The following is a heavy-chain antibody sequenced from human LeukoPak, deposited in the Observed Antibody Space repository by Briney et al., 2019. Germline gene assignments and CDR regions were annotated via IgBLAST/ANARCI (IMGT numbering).Heavy chain of an antibody. CDR3: AREVVVAGKIFDY. D-gene: IGHD2-15*01. Sequence: GGSLRLSCVATGFTFSTYVMHWVRQAPGKGLEWVAVISSDGSAKLYADSVKGRFTISRDISKDTLYLQMNSLRAEDTAVYYCAREVVVAGKIFDYWGQGTLVTVSS. J-gene: IGHJ4*02. CDR2: ISSDGSAK. CDR1: GFTFSTYV. V-gene: IGHV3-30*04.